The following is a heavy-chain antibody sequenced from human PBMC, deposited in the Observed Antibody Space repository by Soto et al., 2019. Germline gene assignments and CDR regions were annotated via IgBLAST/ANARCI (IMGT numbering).Heavy chain of an antibody. CDR3: ARERRYSSGLFDY. J-gene: IGHJ4*02. D-gene: IGHD6-19*01. Sequence: SETLSLTCTVSGGSISSYYWGWIRQPPGKGLEWIGSIYHSGSTYYNPSLKSRVTISVDTSKNQFSLKLSSVTAADTAVYYCARERRYSSGLFDYWGQGTLVTVSS. CDR2: IYHSGST. V-gene: IGHV4-38-2*02. CDR1: GGSISSYY.